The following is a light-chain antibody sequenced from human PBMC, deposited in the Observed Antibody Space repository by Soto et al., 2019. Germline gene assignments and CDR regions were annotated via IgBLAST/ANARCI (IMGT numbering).Light chain of an antibody. Sequence: EIVLTRSPATLSLSPGERATLSCRASQSVSSYLAWYQQKPGQAPRLLIYDASNRATGIPARFSGSGSGTDFTLTISSLEPEDFAVYYCQQRLTFGQGTKV. CDR1: QSVSSY. J-gene: IGKJ1*01. V-gene: IGKV3-11*01. CDR3: QQRLT. CDR2: DAS.